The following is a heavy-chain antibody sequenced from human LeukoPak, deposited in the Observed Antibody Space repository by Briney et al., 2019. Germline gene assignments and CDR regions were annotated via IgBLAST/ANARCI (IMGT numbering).Heavy chain of an antibody. D-gene: IGHD4-11*01. CDR2: INHSGST. CDR3: ASSTGTTFAFDI. Sequence: SETLSLTCAVYGGSFSGYYWSWIRQPPGKGLEWIGEINHSGSTNYNPSLKSRIAISVDTSKNQFSLKVTSVTAADTAVYYCASSTGTTFAFDIWGQGTMVTVSS. CDR1: GGSFSGYY. J-gene: IGHJ3*02. V-gene: IGHV4-34*01.